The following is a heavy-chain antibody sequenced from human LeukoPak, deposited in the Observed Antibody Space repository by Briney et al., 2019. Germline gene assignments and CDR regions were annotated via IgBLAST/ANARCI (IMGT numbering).Heavy chain of an antibody. CDR2: ISGSGGDT. J-gene: IGHJ4*02. D-gene: IGHD2-2*01. CDR3: ARDAATSVGMPHY. Sequence: PGGSLRLSCAASGFTFNSYAMSWVRQAPGKGLEWVSAISGSGGDTYYADSVKGRFTISRDNSKNTLYLRMNSLRAEDTAVYYCARDAATSVGMPHYWGQGTVVTASS. V-gene: IGHV3-23*01. CDR1: GFTFNSYA.